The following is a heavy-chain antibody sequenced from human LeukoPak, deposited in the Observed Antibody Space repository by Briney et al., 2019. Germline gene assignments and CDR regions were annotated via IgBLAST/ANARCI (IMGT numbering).Heavy chain of an antibody. V-gene: IGHV4-59*02. J-gene: IGHJ4*02. CDR2: IYYTGTT. CDR3: AKEPSV. Sequence: PSETLSLTCSVSGDSVINYYWSWIRQSPEKGLEWIGYIYYTGTTKYNPSLESRVFMSVDTSKNQSSLRLTSVTVADTAVYYCAKEPSVWGQGILVTVSS. CDR1: GDSVINYY.